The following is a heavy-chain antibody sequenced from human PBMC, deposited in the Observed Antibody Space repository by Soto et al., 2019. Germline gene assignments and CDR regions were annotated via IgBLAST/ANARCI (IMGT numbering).Heavy chain of an antibody. V-gene: IGHV3-21*01. CDR3: ARDEEARPYFYGMDV. J-gene: IGHJ6*02. Sequence: GGSLRLSCAASGFTFSTYSMNWVRQAPGKGLEWVSSITSSSGYIYYADSVKGRFTISRDNAKNSLYLQMNSLRAEDTAIYYCARDEEARPYFYGMDVCGQGTTVTVSS. CDR1: GFTFSTYS. D-gene: IGHD6-6*01. CDR2: ITSSSGYI.